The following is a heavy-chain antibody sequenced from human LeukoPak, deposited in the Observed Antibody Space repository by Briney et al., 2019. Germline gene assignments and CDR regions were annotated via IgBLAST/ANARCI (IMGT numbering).Heavy chain of an antibody. J-gene: IGHJ1*01. CDR3: TRASGIFQH. Sequence: SLRLSCTASGFTFGDYAMSWVRQAPGKGLEWVGFIRSKAYGGTTEYAASVKGRFTISRDDSKSIAYLQMNSLKTEDTAAYYCTRASGIFQHWGQGTLVTVSS. D-gene: IGHD3-3*01. CDR2: IRSKAYGGTT. CDR1: GFTFGDYA. V-gene: IGHV3-49*04.